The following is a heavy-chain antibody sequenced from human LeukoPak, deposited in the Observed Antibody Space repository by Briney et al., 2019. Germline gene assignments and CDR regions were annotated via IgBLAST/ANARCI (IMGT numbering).Heavy chain of an antibody. CDR2: INHSGST. CDR1: GGSISSYY. V-gene: IGHV4-34*01. CDR3: ARQRFNYYDSSGYFDY. J-gene: IGHJ4*02. Sequence: SETLSLTCTVSGGSISSYYWSWIRQPPGKGLEWIGEINHSGSTNYNPSLKSRVTISVDTSKNQFSLKLSSVTAADTAVYYCARQRFNYYDSSGYFDYWGQGTLVTVSS. D-gene: IGHD3-22*01.